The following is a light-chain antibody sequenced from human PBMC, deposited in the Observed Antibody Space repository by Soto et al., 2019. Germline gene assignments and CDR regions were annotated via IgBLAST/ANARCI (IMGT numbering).Light chain of an antibody. V-gene: IGLV1-51*01. Sequence: QSVLTQPPSVSAAPGQTVTLSCSGSISNVGDNYVSWFQQYPGTGPKLLIYDNFNQPSGSPDRLSCSKSGTSAALGITGLQIGDEADYYCATWDSSLSAAVFGGGTKVTVL. CDR3: ATWDSSLSAAV. CDR2: DNF. J-gene: IGLJ2*01. CDR1: ISNVGDNY.